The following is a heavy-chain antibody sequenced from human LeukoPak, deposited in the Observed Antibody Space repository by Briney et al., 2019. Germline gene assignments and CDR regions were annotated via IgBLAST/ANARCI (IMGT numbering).Heavy chain of an antibody. CDR1: GGSISSSSYS. V-gene: IGHV4-39*07. J-gene: IGHJ1*01. CDR2: IYYSGST. D-gene: IGHD6-13*01. Sequence: NASETLSLTCTVSGGSISSSSYSWGWIRQPPGKGLEWIGSIYYSGSTHYNPSLKSRVTISVDTSKNLFSLRLSSVTAADTAVYYCARSPYISIAAAGTLYFQHWGQGTLVTVSS. CDR3: ARSPYISIAAAGTLYFQH.